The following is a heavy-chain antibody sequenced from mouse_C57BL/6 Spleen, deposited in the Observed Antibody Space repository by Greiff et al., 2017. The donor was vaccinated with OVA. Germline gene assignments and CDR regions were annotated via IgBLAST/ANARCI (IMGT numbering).Heavy chain of an antibody. Sequence: VQLQQPGAELVRPGSSVKLSCKASGYTFTSYWMDWVKQRPGQGLEWIGNIYPSDSETHYNQKFKDKATLTVDKSSSTAYMKLSSLTSEDSAVYYCARRGTGYYFDYWGQGTTLTVSS. J-gene: IGHJ2*01. V-gene: IGHV1-61*01. CDR1: GYTFTSYW. D-gene: IGHD4-1*01. CDR3: ARRGTGYYFDY. CDR2: IYPSDSET.